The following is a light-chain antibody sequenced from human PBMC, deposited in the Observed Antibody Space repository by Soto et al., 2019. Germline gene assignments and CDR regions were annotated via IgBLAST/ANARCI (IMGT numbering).Light chain of an antibody. CDR1: SSDVGRYNF. J-gene: IGLJ1*01. CDR3: DSYAGSNNHV. V-gene: IGLV2-8*01. CDR2: DVN. Sequence: QSVLTQPPSASGSPGQSVTISCTGTSSDVGRYNFVSWYQHHPGKAPKLLIYDVNKRPSGVPDRFSGSKSGNTASLTVSGLQAEDEADYYCDSYAGSNNHVFRTGTKVTVL.